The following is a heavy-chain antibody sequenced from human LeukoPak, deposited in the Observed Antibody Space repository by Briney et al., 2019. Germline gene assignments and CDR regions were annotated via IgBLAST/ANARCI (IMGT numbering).Heavy chain of an antibody. CDR3: AKAGGHGQRELDF. Sequence: GRSLRLSCAASGFTFDDYAMYWVRQAPGKGLGWVSGLTWNSGSIGYADSVRGRFTVSRDNAKNSLYLQMNSLRIEDTALYYCAKAGGHGQRELDFWGQGTLVTVSS. CDR2: LTWNSGSI. CDR1: GFTFDDYA. J-gene: IGHJ4*02. D-gene: IGHD2-8*02. V-gene: IGHV3-9*01.